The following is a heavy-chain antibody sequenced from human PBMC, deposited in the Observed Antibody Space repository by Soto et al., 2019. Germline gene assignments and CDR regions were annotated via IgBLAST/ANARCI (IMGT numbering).Heavy chain of an antibody. CDR2: ISAYNGNT. J-gene: IGHJ3*02. CDR3: AREVYYYDSSGYKSDAFDI. D-gene: IGHD3-22*01. CDR1: GYTFTSYG. V-gene: IGHV1-18*04. Sequence: ASVKVSCKASGYTFTSYGISWVRQAPGQGLEWMGWISAYNGNTNYAQKLQGRVTMTTDTSTSTAYMELRSLISDDTAVYYCAREVYYYDSSGYKSDAFDIWGQGTMVTVS.